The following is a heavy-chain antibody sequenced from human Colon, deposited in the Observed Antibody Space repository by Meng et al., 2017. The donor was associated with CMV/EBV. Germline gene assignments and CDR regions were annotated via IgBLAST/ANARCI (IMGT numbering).Heavy chain of an antibody. D-gene: IGHD1-26*01. CDR2: INSDGSTT. Sequence: SWAASRFTFSTYSMNWVRQVPGKGLVWVSRINSDGSTTIYAESVKGRFTISRDNAKNTMYLQMNSLRAEDTAVYYCTRGGRWSYDAFDIWGQGTMVTVSS. J-gene: IGHJ3*02. CDR3: TRGGRWSYDAFDI. V-gene: IGHV3-74*01. CDR1: RFTFSTYS.